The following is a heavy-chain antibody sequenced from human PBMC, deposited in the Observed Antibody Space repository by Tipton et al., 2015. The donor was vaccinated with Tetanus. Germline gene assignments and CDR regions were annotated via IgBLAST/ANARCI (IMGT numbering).Heavy chain of an antibody. Sequence: TLSLTCTVSGGSISSYYWSWIRQPPGKGLEWIGYIYYSGSTNYNPSLKSRVTMSVDTSKNQFSLHLTSVTAADTAVYYCARIGWPENNKPGFDIWGQGTMVTVSS. V-gene: IGHV4-59*01. CDR1: GGSISSYY. J-gene: IGHJ3*02. CDR2: IYYSGST. D-gene: IGHD1/OR15-1a*01. CDR3: ARIGWPENNKPGFDI.